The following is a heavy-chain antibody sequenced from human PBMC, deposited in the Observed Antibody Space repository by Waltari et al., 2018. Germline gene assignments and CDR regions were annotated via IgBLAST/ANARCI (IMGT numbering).Heavy chain of an antibody. CDR3: ARVDYGAPPNYYYYGMDV. Sequence: QVQLQQSGQGLVRPSQTLSLTCAISGDSVSRNTAAWNWIRHAPSTGLEWLGRTYYRSKWYNDYAVSVKSRITINPDTSKNQFSLQLNSVTPEDTAVYYCARVDYGAPPNYYYYGMDVWGQGTTVTVSS. CDR1: GDSVSRNTAA. D-gene: IGHD3-10*01. V-gene: IGHV6-1*01. J-gene: IGHJ6*02. CDR2: TYYRSKWYN.